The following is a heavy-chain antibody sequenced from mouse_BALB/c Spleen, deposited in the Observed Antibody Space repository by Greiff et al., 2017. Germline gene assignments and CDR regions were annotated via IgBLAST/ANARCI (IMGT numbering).Heavy chain of an antibody. J-gene: IGHJ2*01. CDR3: ARGDGYYLDY. V-gene: IGHV1-84*02. CDR1: GYTFTDYY. D-gene: IGHD2-3*01. Sequence: LVESGPELVKPGASVKISCKASGYTFTDYYINWVKQKPGQGLEWIGWIYPGSGNTKYNEKFKGKATLTVDTSSSTAYMQLSSLTSEDTAVYFCARGDGYYLDYWGQGTTLTVSS. CDR2: IYPGSGNT.